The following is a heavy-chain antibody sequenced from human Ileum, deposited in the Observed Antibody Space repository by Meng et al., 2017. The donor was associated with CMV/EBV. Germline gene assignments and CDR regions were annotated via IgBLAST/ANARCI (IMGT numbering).Heavy chain of an antibody. CDR3: AKDHYDSGSYYSFDY. J-gene: IGHJ4*02. V-gene: IGHV3-33*06. CDR1: GFTFSSYG. Sequence: SGFTFSSYGMQWVRQAPGKGLEWVGVIWFDGINKYYADSLKGRFTISRDNSKNTMYLQMNSLRAEDTAVYYCAKDHYDSGSYYSFDYWGQGTLVTVSS. D-gene: IGHD3-10*01. CDR2: IWFDGINK.